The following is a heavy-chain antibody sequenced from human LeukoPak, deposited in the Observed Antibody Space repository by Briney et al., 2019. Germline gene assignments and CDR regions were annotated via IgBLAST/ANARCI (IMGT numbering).Heavy chain of an antibody. CDR2: IIPIFGTA. CDR3: ARAEPDYYDSSGSINWFDP. D-gene: IGHD3-22*01. V-gene: IGHV1-69*01. J-gene: IGHJ5*02. CDR1: GGTFSSYA. Sequence: SVKVSCKASGGTFSSYAISGVRQAPGQGLEWVGGIIPIFGTANYAQKFQGRVTITADESTSTAYMELSSLRSEDTAVYYCARAEPDYYDSSGSINWFDPWGQGTLVTVSS.